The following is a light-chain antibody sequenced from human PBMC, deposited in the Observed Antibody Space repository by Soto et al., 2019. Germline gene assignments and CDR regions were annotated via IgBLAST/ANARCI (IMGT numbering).Light chain of an antibody. J-gene: IGKJ2*01. Sequence: IVLTQSPATLSLSPGERATLSCRAGQSISTYLAWYQQKSGQAPRLLIYDASNRATGTPARFSGSGSGTDFTLTISSLEPEDSAVYYCQHYKSYPYTFGQGTKLEIK. CDR1: QSISTY. CDR2: DAS. CDR3: QHYKSYPYT. V-gene: IGKV3-11*01.